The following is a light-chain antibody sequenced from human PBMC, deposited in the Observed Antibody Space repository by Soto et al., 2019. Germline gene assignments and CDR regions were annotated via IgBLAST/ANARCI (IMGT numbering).Light chain of an antibody. Sequence: DIQMTQSPSSLSASVGDRVTITCRASQSISNYLAWFQQKPGKAPKSLIYAASNLQSGVPAKFSGSGSGTEFTLTISSLQPEDFATYYCQQYNSYPITFGQGTRLEIK. V-gene: IGKV1-16*02. J-gene: IGKJ5*01. CDR1: QSISNY. CDR2: AAS. CDR3: QQYNSYPIT.